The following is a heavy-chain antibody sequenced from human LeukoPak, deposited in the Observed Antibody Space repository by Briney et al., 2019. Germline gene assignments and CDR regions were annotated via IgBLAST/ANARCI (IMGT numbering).Heavy chain of an antibody. D-gene: IGHD1-26*01. J-gene: IGHJ5*02. Sequence: GGSLRLSCAASGFTFSSYEMNWVRQAPGKGLEWVSYISSSGSTRYYADSVKGRFTISRDNAKNSLYLQMNSLRAEDTAVYYCTRDQSSPYSGSRGWFDPWGQGTLVTVSS. CDR2: ISSSGSTR. CDR3: TRDQSSPYSGSRGWFDP. V-gene: IGHV3-48*03. CDR1: GFTFSSYE.